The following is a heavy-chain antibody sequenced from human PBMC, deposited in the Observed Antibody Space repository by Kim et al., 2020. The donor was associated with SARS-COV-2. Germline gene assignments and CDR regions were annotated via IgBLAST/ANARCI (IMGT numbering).Heavy chain of an antibody. J-gene: IGHJ1*01. CDR2: ISGSGGST. CDR3: ADSSGYRRRDYFQH. V-gene: IGHV3-23*01. CDR1: GFTFSSYA. Sequence: GGSLRLSCAASGFTFSSYAMSWVRQAPGKGLEWVSGISGSGGSTDYADSVKGRFTISRDNSKNTLYLQMNSLGVEDTAVYYCADSSGYRRRDYFQHWGQGTLVTVSS. D-gene: IGHD3-22*01.